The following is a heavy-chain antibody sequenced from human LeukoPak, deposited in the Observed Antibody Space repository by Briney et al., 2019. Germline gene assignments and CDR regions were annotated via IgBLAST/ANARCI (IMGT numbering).Heavy chain of an antibody. D-gene: IGHD3-9*01. Sequence: GGSLRLSCAASGFTFSSYWMSWVRQAPGKGLEWVANIKQDGSEKYDVDSVKGRFTISRDNAKNSLYLQMNSLRAEDTAVYYCARLSRYYDILTGYYSPFDIWGQGTMVTVSS. CDR1: GFTFSSYW. CDR2: IKQDGSEK. J-gene: IGHJ3*02. CDR3: ARLSRYYDILTGYYSPFDI. V-gene: IGHV3-7*01.